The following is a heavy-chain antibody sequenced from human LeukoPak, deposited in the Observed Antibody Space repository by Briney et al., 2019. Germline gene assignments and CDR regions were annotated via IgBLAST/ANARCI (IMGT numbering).Heavy chain of an antibody. V-gene: IGHV3-11*01. CDR3: ARVVASGSGSYYNTGMDY. CDR2: ISSSGSTI. Sequence: PGGSLRLSCAASGFTFSDYYMSWIRQAPGKGLEWVSYISSSGSTIYYADSVKGRFTISRDNAKNSLYLQMNSLRAEDTAVYYCARVVASGSGSYYNTGMDYWGQGTLVTFSS. D-gene: IGHD3-10*01. CDR1: GFTFSDYY. J-gene: IGHJ4*02.